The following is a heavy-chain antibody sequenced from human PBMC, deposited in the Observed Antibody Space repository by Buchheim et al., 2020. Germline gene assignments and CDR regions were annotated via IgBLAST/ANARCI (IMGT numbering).Heavy chain of an antibody. V-gene: IGHV3-30-3*01. Sequence: QVQLVESGGGVVQPGRSLRLSCAASGFTFSSYAMHWVRQAPGKGLEWVAVISYDGSNKYYADSVKGRFTISRDNSKNTLYLQMNSLRAEDTAVYYCARAPGVRSSGYYARNYWGQGTL. J-gene: IGHJ4*02. CDR2: ISYDGSNK. CDR3: ARAPGVRSSGYYARNY. CDR1: GFTFSSYA. D-gene: IGHD3-22*01.